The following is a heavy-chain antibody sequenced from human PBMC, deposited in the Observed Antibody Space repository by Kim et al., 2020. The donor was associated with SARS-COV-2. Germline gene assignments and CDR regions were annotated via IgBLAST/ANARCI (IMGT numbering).Heavy chain of an antibody. Sequence: SETLSLTCTVSGGSISSYYWSWIRQPPGKGLEWIGYIYYSGSTNYNPSLKSRVTISVDTSKNQFSLKLSSVTAADTAVYYCARRPDPLYDYVWGSYRYHTRDAFDIWGQGTMVTVSS. CDR2: IYYSGST. V-gene: IGHV4-59*08. J-gene: IGHJ3*02. CDR3: ARRPDPLYDYVWGSYRYHTRDAFDI. D-gene: IGHD3-16*02. CDR1: GGSISSYY.